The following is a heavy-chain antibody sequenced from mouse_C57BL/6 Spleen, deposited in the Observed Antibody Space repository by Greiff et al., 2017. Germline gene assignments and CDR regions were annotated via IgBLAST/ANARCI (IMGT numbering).Heavy chain of an antibody. Sequence: EVQLQQSGPVLVKPGASVKMSCKASGYTFTDYYMNWVKQSHGKSLEWIGVINPYNGGTSYNQKFKGKATLTVDKSSSTAYMELNSLTSEDSAVYYCARSGKDGSLSFAYWGQGTLVTVSA. D-gene: IGHD1-1*01. CDR3: ARSGKDGSLSFAY. V-gene: IGHV1-19*01. CDR2: INPYNGGT. J-gene: IGHJ3*01. CDR1: GYTFTDYY.